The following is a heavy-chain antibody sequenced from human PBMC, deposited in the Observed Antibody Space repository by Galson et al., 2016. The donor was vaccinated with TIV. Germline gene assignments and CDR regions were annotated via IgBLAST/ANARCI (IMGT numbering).Heavy chain of an antibody. D-gene: IGHD4-17*01. CDR1: GFTFSSYS. CDR3: ARVMTTVTDDDAFDI. Sequence: SLRLSCAASGFTFSSYSMNWVRQAPGKGLERVSSISSSSSYIYYADSVKGRFTISRDSAKNSLYLQMNSLRAEDTAVYYCARVMTTVTDDDAFDIWGQGTMVTVSS. V-gene: IGHV3-21*01. CDR2: ISSSSSYI. J-gene: IGHJ3*02.